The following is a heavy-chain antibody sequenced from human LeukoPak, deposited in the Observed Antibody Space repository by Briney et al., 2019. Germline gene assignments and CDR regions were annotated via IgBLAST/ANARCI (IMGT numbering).Heavy chain of an antibody. CDR3: ARHEIRPQITMIVVEIVEYFQH. V-gene: IGHV4-30-4*08. J-gene: IGHJ1*01. Sequence: PSETLSLTCTVSGGSISSDDYYWRWIRQPPGTVLEWIGYIYYSGSTYYNPSLKSRVTISVDTSKNQFSLKLSSVTAADTAVYYCARHEIRPQITMIVVEIVEYFQHWGQGTLVTVSS. CDR2: IYYSGST. D-gene: IGHD3-22*01. CDR1: GGSISSDDYY.